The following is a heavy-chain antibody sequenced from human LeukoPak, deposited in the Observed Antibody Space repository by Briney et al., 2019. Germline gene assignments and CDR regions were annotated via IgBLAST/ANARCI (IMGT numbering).Heavy chain of an antibody. V-gene: IGHV4-4*07. J-gene: IGHJ5*02. D-gene: IGHD2-15*01. CDR3: ARVVVAAIGRGWFDP. Sequence: PPETLSLTCTVSGGSISSYYWSWIRQPAGKGLEWIGRIYTSGSTNYNPSLKSRVTMSVDTSKNQFSLKLSSVAAADTAVYYCARVVVAAIGRGWFDPWGQGTLVTVSS. CDR2: IYTSGST. CDR1: GGSISSYY.